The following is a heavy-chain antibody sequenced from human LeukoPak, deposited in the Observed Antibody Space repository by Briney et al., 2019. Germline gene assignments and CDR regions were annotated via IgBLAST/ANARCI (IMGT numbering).Heavy chain of an antibody. CDR1: GFTFSSYG. CDR2: IWYDGSNK. D-gene: IGHD5-18*01. CDR3: ARDIDTAMTMGAFDI. J-gene: IGHJ3*02. Sequence: GGSLRLSCAASGFTFSSYGMHWVRQAPGKGLEWVAVIWYDGSNKYYADSVKGRFTISRDNSKNTPYLQMNSLRAEDTAVYYCARDIDTAMTMGAFDIWGQGTMVTVSS. V-gene: IGHV3-33*08.